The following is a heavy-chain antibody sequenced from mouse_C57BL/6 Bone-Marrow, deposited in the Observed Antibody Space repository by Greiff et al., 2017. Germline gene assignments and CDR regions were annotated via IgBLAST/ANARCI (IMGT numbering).Heavy chain of an antibody. D-gene: IGHD1-1*01. J-gene: IGHJ2*01. CDR1: GYTFTSYW. CDR3: ARDRTVVAWYFDY. CDR2: IDPSDSYT. Sequence: VQLQQPGAELVKPGASVKLSCKASGYTFTSYWMQWVKQRPGQGLEWIGEIDPSDSYTNYNQKFKGKATLTVDTSSSTAYMQLSSLTSEDSAVYYCARDRTVVAWYFDYWGQGTTLTVSS. V-gene: IGHV1-50*01.